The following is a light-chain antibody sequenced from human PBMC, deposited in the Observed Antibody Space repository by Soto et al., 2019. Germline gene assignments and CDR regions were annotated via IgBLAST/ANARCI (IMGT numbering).Light chain of an antibody. CDR3: HQYNTWPPWT. J-gene: IGKJ1*01. Sequence: EVVMTQSPATLSVSPGESVTLSCRASRSVNRDLAWYQQKFGQAPRLLIYASSTRATGVPARFSGSGSGTEFTLTISSLQSEDFAVYYCHQYNTWPPWTFGQGTKVEI. CDR1: RSVNRD. CDR2: ASS. V-gene: IGKV3-15*01.